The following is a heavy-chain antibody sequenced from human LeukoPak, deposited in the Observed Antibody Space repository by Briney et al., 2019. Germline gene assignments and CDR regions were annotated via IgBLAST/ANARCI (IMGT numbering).Heavy chain of an antibody. CDR1: GGSISSYY. CDR3: ARRHLYYYGMDV. Sequence: SETLSLTCTVSGGSISSYYWSWIRQPPGKGLEWIGYIYYSGSTNYNPSLKSRVTISVDTSKNQFSLKLSSVTAADTAVYYCARRHLYYYGMDVWGQGTTVTVSS. CDR2: IYYSGST. J-gene: IGHJ6*02. V-gene: IGHV4-59*08.